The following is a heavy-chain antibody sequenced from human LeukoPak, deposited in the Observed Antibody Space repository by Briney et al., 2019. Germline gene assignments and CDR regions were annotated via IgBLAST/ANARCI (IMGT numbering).Heavy chain of an antibody. CDR1: GFTVGNNY. CDR2: FYSGGST. J-gene: IGHJ5*02. CDR3: ARRGGSTWYNFFDP. Sequence: PGGSLRLSCAASGFTVGNNYMSWVRQAPGKGLEWVSVFYSGGSTYYADSVKGRFTISRDISKNTLYLQMNSLRAEDTAMYYCARRGGSTWYNFFDPWGQGTLVTVSS. V-gene: IGHV3-66*04. D-gene: IGHD6-13*01.